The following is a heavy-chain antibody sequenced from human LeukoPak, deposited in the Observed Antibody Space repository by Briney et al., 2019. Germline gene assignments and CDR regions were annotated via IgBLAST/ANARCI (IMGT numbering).Heavy chain of an antibody. CDR2: TRSDESNR. CDR3: TKDGHADDAFDI. V-gene: IGHV3-30*02. CDR1: GFTFRSYG. Sequence: GGYLRLSCAASGFTFRSYGMHWVRQPPGRGLEWVAFTRSDESNRYYGDSVKGRFTISRDNSKNTLYLQMNSLRAEDTAVYYCTKDGHADDAFDIWGQGTLVTVSS. J-gene: IGHJ3*02.